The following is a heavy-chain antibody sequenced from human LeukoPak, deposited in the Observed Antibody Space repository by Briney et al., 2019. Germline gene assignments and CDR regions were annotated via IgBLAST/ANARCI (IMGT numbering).Heavy chain of an antibody. CDR2: IRSKAYGGTT. J-gene: IGHJ3*02. V-gene: IGHV3-49*04. Sequence: GGSLRLSCTASGFTFGDYVMSWVRQAPGKGLEWVGFIRSKAYGGTTNNAASVKGRFTISRDDSRSIAYLQMNSLKTEDTAVYYCTRRYNYDSSGYYYVRDAFDIWGQGKMVTVSS. D-gene: IGHD3-22*01. CDR1: GFTFGDYV. CDR3: TRRYNYDSSGYYYVRDAFDI.